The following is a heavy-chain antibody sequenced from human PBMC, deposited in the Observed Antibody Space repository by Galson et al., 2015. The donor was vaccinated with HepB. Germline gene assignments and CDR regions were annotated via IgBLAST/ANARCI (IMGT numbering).Heavy chain of an antibody. D-gene: IGHD1-26*01. V-gene: IGHV3-30*18. CDR2: ISYDGSNK. CDR3: AKDQREVGAINQVFYYYYGMDV. Sequence: SLRLSCAASGFTFSSYGMHWVRQAPGKGLEWVAVISYDGSNKYYADSVKGRFTISRDNSKNTLYLQMNSLRAEDTAVYYCAKDQREVGAINQVFYYYYGMDVWGQGTTVTVSS. CDR1: GFTFSSYG. J-gene: IGHJ6*02.